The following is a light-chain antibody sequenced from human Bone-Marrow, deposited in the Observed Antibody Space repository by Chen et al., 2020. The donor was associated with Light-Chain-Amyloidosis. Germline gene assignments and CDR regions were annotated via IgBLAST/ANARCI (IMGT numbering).Light chain of an antibody. CDR1: SRDVGGYDS. CDR2: DVS. CDR3: CSYAGIYWV. V-gene: IGLV2-11*01. J-gene: IGLJ3*02. Sequence: QSALTQPRSVSGTPGQSVTIYCTGTSRDVGGYDSVSWYQQYPGKAPKLMIYDVSKRPSGVPDRFSASKSGNTASLTISGLQAEDEADYYCCSYAGIYWVFGGGTKLTVL.